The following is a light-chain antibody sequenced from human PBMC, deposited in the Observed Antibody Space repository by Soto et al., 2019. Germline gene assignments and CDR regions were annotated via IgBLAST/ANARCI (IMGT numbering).Light chain of an antibody. Sequence: QSALTQPASVSGSPGQSITISCTGTSSDVGGYNYVSWYQQHPGKAPKLMIYDVTNRPSGVSNRFSGSKSGNTASLTISGLXAEXXXDYYXXSXXXSXTFVVFGGGTKLTVL. CDR1: SSDVGGYNY. J-gene: IGLJ2*01. CDR3: XSXXXSXTFVV. V-gene: IGLV2-14*01. CDR2: DVT.